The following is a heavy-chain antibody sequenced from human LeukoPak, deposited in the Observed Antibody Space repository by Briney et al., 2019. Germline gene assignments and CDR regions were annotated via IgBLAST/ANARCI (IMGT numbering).Heavy chain of an antibody. V-gene: IGHV4-59*01. D-gene: IGHD2-2*01. CDR3: ARDLVPAAIRAFDI. CDR1: GGSISNYY. Sequence: PSETLSLTCSVSGGSISNYYWSWIRQSPGRGLEWIGYVYYSGITNYNPSLKIRVTMSVDTSKNQFSLKLSSVIAADTAVYYCARDLVPAAIRAFDIWGQGTMITVSS. CDR2: VYYSGIT. J-gene: IGHJ3*02.